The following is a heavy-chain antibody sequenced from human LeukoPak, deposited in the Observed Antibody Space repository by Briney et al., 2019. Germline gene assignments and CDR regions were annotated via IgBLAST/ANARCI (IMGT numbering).Heavy chain of an antibody. CDR1: GFTFSSNA. CDR3: AKEYQLLLFFDY. Sequence: GGSLRLSCAASGFTFSSNAMSWVRQAPGKGLEWVSAISGSGGSTYYADSVKGRFTISRDNSKNTLYLQMDSLRAEDTAVYYCAKEYQLLLFFDYWGQGTLVTVSS. D-gene: IGHD2-2*01. J-gene: IGHJ4*02. V-gene: IGHV3-23*01. CDR2: ISGSGGST.